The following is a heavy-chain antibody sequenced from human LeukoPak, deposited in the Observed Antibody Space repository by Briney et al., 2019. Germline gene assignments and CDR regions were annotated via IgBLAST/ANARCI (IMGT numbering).Heavy chain of an antibody. Sequence: SETLSLTYAVYGGFFSGYYWSWIRQPPGEGLEWIGVIIHSGSTYYHPSLKGGVTISVDMSENRFFRKLSSVTAADTAVYYCARGGEWLGKIFDYWGQGTLVTVSS. D-gene: IGHD6-19*01. CDR2: IIHSGST. CDR1: GGFFSGYY. CDR3: ARGGEWLGKIFDY. V-gene: IGHV4-34*01. J-gene: IGHJ4*02.